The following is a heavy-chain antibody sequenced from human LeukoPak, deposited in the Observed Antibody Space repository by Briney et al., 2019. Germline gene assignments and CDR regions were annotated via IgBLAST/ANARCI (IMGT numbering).Heavy chain of an antibody. V-gene: IGHV3-30*18. CDR2: ISYDGSNK. D-gene: IGHD2-2*01. CDR1: EFTFSSYG. CDR3: AKGAFGCSSTSCYPYYYYGMDV. Sequence: GGSLRLSCAASEFTFSSYGMHWVRQTPGKGLEWVAVISYDGSNKYYADSVKGRFTISRDNSKNTLYLQMNSLRAEDTAVYYCAKGAFGCSSTSCYPYYYYGMDVWGKGTTVTVSS. J-gene: IGHJ6*04.